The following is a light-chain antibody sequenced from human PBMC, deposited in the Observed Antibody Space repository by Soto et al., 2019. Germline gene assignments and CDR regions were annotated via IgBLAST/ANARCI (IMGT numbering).Light chain of an antibody. CDR1: QSVSSN. V-gene: IGKV3-15*01. J-gene: IGKJ1*01. Sequence: ETVMTQSPVTLSVSPGDTATLSCRASQSVSSNLAWYQQKPGQAPRLLIYGASTRATGIPARFSGSGSGTEFTLTISSLQSEDSAVYYRQEYNNWPPWTFGQGTKVDIK. CDR3: QEYNNWPPWT. CDR2: GAS.